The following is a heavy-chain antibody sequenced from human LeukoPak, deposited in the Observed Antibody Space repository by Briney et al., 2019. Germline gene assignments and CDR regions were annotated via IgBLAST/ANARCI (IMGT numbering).Heavy chain of an antibody. CDR3: TRVTDTAMALDYYYDGMDV. CDR1: GFSLGDYA. D-gene: IGHD5-18*01. J-gene: IGHJ6*02. Sequence: PGRSRRLSCTASGFSLGDYAMSWFRQASGKGLEWVGFITSKSYGGTTEYAASVRGRFTISRDDSKSIAYLQMNSLKTEDTAVYYCTRVTDTAMALDYYYDGMDVWGQGTAVSVSS. V-gene: IGHV3-49*03. CDR2: ITSKSYGGTT.